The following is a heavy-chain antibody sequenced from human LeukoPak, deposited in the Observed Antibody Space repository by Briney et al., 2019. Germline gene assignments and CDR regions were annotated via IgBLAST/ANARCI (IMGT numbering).Heavy chain of an antibody. CDR3: ARQHIVVVTPSESWFDP. Sequence: SETLSLTCTVSGGSISSYYWSWIRQPPGKGLEWIGYIYYSGSTNYNPSLKSRVTISVDTSKNQFSLKLSSVTAADTAVYYCARQHIVVVTPSESWFDPWGQGTLVTVSS. V-gene: IGHV4-59*01. CDR2: IYYSGST. D-gene: IGHD2-21*02. J-gene: IGHJ5*02. CDR1: GGSISSYY.